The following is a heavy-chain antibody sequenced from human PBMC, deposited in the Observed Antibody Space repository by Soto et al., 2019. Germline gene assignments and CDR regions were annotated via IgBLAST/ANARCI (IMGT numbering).Heavy chain of an antibody. D-gene: IGHD3-22*01. Sequence: EVQLVESGGGLVQPGGSLKLSCAASGFSFSGSAVHWVRQASGKGLEWVGRIRSRVNSYATAYAASVKGRFTISRDDSKNTAYLQMNSLKTEDTAVYYCTRHPDSSGYYLSYWGQGTLVTVSS. CDR2: IRSRVNSYAT. CDR3: TRHPDSSGYYLSY. CDR1: GFSFSGSA. V-gene: IGHV3-73*02. J-gene: IGHJ4*02.